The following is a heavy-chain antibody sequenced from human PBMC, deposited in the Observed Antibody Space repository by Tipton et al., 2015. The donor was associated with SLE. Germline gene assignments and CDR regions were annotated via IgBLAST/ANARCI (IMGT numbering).Heavy chain of an antibody. CDR1: GGSFSGYY. CDR3: ARAGRAEDI. CDR2: INHSGNT. J-gene: IGHJ3*02. Sequence: AGLVKPSETLSLTCAVYGGSFSGYYWSWIRQPPGKGLEWIGEINHSGNTNYNPSLKSRITISVDTSKNQFSLKLSSVTAADTAVYYCARAGRAEDIWGQGTMVTVSS. V-gene: IGHV4-34*01. D-gene: IGHD1-14*01.